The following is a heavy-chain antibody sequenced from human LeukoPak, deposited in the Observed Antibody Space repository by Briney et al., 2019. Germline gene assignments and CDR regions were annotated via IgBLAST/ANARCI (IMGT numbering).Heavy chain of an antibody. CDR3: ARAPQGYSSSWLYWYFDL. Sequence: ASVKVSCKASGGTFSSYAISWVRQVPGQGLEWMVGIIPIFGTANYAHKFQRRITITADESTSTAYMELSSLRSEDTAVYYCARAPQGYSSSWLYWYFDLWGRGTLVTVSS. CDR1: GGTFSSYA. V-gene: IGHV1-69*13. CDR2: IIPIFGTA. D-gene: IGHD6-13*01. J-gene: IGHJ2*01.